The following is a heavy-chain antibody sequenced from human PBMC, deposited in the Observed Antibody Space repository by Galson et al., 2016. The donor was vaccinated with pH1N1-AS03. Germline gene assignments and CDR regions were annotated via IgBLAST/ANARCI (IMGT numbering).Heavy chain of an antibody. Sequence: SLRLSCAASGFTFSMSYIHWVRQAPGKGLEWVSRISNDGRNVRYADFVKGRFAVSRDNAKNTVFLQMNSLRADDTPVYFCARRNPNPNFAIWYQHDYGMDVWGQGTTVTVSS. J-gene: IGHJ6*02. CDR2: ISNDGRNV. V-gene: IGHV3-74*01. D-gene: IGHD2-2*01. CDR1: GFTFSMSY. CDR3: ARRNPNPNFAIWYQHDYGMDV.